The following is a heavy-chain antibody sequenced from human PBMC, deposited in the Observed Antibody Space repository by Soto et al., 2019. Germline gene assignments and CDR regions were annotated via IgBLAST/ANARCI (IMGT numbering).Heavy chain of an antibody. CDR2: ISGYNGNT. Sequence: GASVKVSCKASGYTFTSYGLSWVRQAPGQGLEWMGWISGYNGNTNYAQKFQGWVTMTRDTSISTAYMELSRLRSDDTAVYYCARENWNVVSSGAFDIWGQGTMVTVSS. CDR1: GYTFTSYG. CDR3: ARENWNVVSSGAFDI. J-gene: IGHJ3*02. D-gene: IGHD1-1*01. V-gene: IGHV1-18*01.